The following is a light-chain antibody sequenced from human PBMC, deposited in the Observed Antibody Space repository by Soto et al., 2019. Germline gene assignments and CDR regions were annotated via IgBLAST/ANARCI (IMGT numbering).Light chain of an antibody. V-gene: IGKV3-20*01. J-gene: IGKJ1*01. Sequence: EIALTQSPRTLSLSAGETATLSGRASQIVSDNYLAWYQQKPGQPPRLVVYGASSRPTGVPHRFSASGSGTDFTLTISRLEPEEFAVYYCQQYAKAPLTFGQGTKVDIK. CDR1: QIVSDNY. CDR2: GAS. CDR3: QQYAKAPLT.